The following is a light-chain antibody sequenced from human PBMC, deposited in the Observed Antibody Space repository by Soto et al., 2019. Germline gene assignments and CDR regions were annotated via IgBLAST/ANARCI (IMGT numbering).Light chain of an antibody. CDR2: GAS. CDR1: QSVSSSD. Sequence: EIVLTQSPGTLSLSPGERATLSCRASQSVSSSDLAWYQQKPGQAPRLLLYGASSRATGIPARFSGSGSGTDFTLTISRLEPDDVAVYYCQQYGSSPRAFGGGTKVEIK. J-gene: IGKJ4*01. V-gene: IGKV3-20*01. CDR3: QQYGSSPRA.